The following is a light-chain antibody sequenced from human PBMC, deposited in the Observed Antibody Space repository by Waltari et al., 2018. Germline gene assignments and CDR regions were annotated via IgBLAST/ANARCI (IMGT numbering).Light chain of an antibody. Sequence: EVVLTQSPGPLSLSPGQTVTLSCRASQVISRALTWYQQKPGQAPRLLIYGASTRATGIPDRFIGSGSGTDFSLTISRLDPDDFAVYYCQHYVRLPVTFGQGTTVEIK. CDR2: GAS. CDR3: QHYVRLPVT. J-gene: IGKJ1*01. V-gene: IGKV3-20*01. CDR1: QVISRA.